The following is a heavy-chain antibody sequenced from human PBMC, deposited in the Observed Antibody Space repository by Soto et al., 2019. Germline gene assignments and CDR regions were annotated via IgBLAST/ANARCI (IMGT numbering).Heavy chain of an antibody. CDR2: ISYDGSNK. Sequence: LRLSCAASGFTFSSYAMHWVRQAPGKGLEWVAVISYDGSNKYYADSVKGRFTISRDNSKNTLYLQMNSLRAEDTAVYYCARDRSEYSSSSELFYYYYYYGMDVWGQGTTVTVSS. CDR3: ARDRSEYSSSSELFYYYYYYGMDV. D-gene: IGHD6-6*01. J-gene: IGHJ6*02. CDR1: GFTFSSYA. V-gene: IGHV3-30-3*01.